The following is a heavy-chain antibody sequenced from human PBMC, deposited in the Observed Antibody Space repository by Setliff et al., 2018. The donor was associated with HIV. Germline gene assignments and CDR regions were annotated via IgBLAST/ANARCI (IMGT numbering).Heavy chain of an antibody. CDR2: FYYSGRT. J-gene: IGHJ4*02. V-gene: IGHV4-39*01. CDR1: GGSINSSTYY. Sequence: TSETLSLTCTVSGGSINSSTYYWGWIRQPPGKGLEWIGSFYYSGRTYYSPSLRSRVTLSVDTSKNQFSLRLSSVTAADTAVYYCATGPVCYHDWGPGTLVAVSS. CDR3: ATGPVCYHD. D-gene: IGHD2-8*01.